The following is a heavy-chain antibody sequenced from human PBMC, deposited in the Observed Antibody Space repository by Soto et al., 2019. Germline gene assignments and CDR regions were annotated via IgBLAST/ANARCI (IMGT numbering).Heavy chain of an antibody. CDR3: ARDNQIAADGNDY. Sequence: SETLSLTCTVSGGSISSGGYYCSWIRQHPGKGLEWIGYIYYSGSTYYNPSLKSRVTISVDTSKNQFSLKLSSVTAADTAVYYCARDNQIAADGNDYWGQGTLVTVSS. CDR2: IYYSGST. CDR1: GGSISSGGYY. J-gene: IGHJ4*02. D-gene: IGHD6-13*01. V-gene: IGHV4-31*03.